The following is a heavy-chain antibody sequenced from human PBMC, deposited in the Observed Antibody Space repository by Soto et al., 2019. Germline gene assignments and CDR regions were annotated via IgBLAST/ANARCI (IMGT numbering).Heavy chain of an antibody. Sequence: QVQLVQSGAEVKKPGASVKVSCKASGYTFTSYDINWVRQATGQGLEWMGWMNPNSGNTGYAQKFQGRVTMTRNTSISTAYMELSSLRSEDTAVYYCARDVVDKDRIWYYYMDVWGNGTTVTVSS. J-gene: IGHJ6*03. V-gene: IGHV1-8*01. CDR1: GYTFTSYD. CDR2: MNPNSGNT. CDR3: ARDVVDKDRIWYYYMDV. D-gene: IGHD2-21*01.